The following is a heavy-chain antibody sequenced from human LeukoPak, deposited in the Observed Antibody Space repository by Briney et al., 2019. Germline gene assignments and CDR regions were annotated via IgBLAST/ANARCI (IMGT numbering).Heavy chain of an antibody. Sequence: GGSLRLSCAASGLTFSSYAMHWVRQAPGKGLEWVAVISYDGSNKYYADSVKGRFTISRDNSKNTLYLQMNSLRAEDTAVYYCAREAVAGDDYWGQGTLVTVSS. J-gene: IGHJ4*02. D-gene: IGHD6-19*01. CDR2: ISYDGSNK. CDR1: GLTFSSYA. V-gene: IGHV3-30*04. CDR3: AREAVAGDDY.